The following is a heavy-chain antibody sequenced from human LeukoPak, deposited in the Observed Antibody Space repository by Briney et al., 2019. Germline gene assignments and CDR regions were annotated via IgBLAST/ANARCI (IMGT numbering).Heavy chain of an antibody. V-gene: IGHV1-2*02. CDR2: INPNSGGT. Sequence: ASVKVSCKASGYTFTGYYMHWVRQAPGQGLEWMGWINPNSGGTNYAQKFQGRVTMTRDTSIGTAYMELSRLRSDDTAMYYCARDGWYKSYMDVWGQGTTVTVSS. CDR3: ARDGWYKSYMDV. CDR1: GYTFTGYY. J-gene: IGHJ6*03. D-gene: IGHD6-19*01.